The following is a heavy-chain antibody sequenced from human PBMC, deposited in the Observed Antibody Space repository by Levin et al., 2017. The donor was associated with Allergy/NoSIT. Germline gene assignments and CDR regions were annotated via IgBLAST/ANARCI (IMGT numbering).Heavy chain of an antibody. CDR1: GFTFSSYG. CDR2: IWYDGSNK. Sequence: GESLKISCAASGFTFSSYGMHWVRQAPGKGLEWVAVIWYDGSNKYYADSVKGRFTISRDNSKNTLYLQMNSLRAEDTAVYYCARDFWYDYGDWDIGVDVWGQGTTVTVSS. V-gene: IGHV3-33*01. D-gene: IGHD4-17*01. CDR3: ARDFWYDYGDWDIGVDV. J-gene: IGHJ6*02.